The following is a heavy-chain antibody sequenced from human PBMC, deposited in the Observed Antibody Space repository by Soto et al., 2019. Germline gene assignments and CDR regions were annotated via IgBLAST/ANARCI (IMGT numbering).Heavy chain of an antibody. J-gene: IGHJ4*02. D-gene: IGHD3-10*01. CDR1: GGSISSYY. CDR2: IYTSGST. CDR3: ARDLMVRGVIYFDY. Sequence: SETLSLTCTVSGGSISSYYWSWIRQPAGKGLEWIGRIYTSGSTNYNPSLKSRVTMSVDTSKNQFSLKPSSVTAADTAVYYCARDLMVRGVIYFDYWGQGTLVTVSS. V-gene: IGHV4-4*07.